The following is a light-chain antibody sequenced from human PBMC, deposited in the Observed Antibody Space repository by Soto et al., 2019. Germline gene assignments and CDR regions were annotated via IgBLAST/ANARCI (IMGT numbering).Light chain of an antibody. J-gene: IGKJ2*01. CDR2: GAS. CDR3: QQSYSAPYT. V-gene: IGKV1-39*01. Sequence: DIQMTQSPSSLSASVGDRVTITCRASQNISTYLNWYQQNPGKVPKLLIYGASSLQSAVPARFSGSGSGTDFTLTISSLQPEDFAAYFCQQSYSAPYTFGRGTKLQIK. CDR1: QNISTY.